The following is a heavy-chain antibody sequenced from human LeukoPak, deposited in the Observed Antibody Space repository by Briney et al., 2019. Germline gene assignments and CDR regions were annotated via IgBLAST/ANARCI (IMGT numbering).Heavy chain of an antibody. Sequence: SETLSLTCTVTGGSISSGSYYWSWIRQPAGKGLEWIGRIYTSGSTNYNPSLKSRVTISVDTSKNQFSLKLSSVTAADTAVYYCTSGNYYDDAFDIWGQGTMATVSS. V-gene: IGHV4-61*02. CDR1: GGSISSGSYY. J-gene: IGHJ3*02. CDR2: IYTSGST. CDR3: TSGNYYDDAFDI. D-gene: IGHD1-26*01.